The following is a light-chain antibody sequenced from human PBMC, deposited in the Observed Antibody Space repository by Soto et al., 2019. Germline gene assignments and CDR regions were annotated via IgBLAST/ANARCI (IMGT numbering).Light chain of an antibody. Sequence: DIVMTQSPDSLAVSLGERATINCKSSQSVLYSSNNKNYLAWYQQRPGQPPKLLIYWASTRESGVPDRFSGSGSGSDFTLTITSLQAEDGAVYYCQQYESTPPSFGQGTKVE. V-gene: IGKV4-1*01. CDR2: WAS. J-gene: IGKJ2*03. CDR3: QQYESTPPS. CDR1: QSVLYSSNNKNY.